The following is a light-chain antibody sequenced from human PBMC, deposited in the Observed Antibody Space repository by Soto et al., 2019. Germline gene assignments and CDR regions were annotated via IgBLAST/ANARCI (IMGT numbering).Light chain of an antibody. Sequence: EIVLTQSPGTLSLSPGDTAALSCRASQSGSNNYLAWYQQKPGQAPRLLIYGASSRATGIPDRFSGSASGTDFTLTISRLEPEEFAVYYCQQYGTSPRMFGQGTKVEIK. CDR2: GAS. V-gene: IGKV3-20*01. J-gene: IGKJ1*01. CDR3: QQYGTSPRM. CDR1: QSGSNNY.